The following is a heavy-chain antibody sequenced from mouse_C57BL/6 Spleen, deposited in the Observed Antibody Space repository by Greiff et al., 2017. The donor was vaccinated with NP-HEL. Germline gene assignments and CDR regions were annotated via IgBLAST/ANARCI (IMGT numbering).Heavy chain of an antibody. Sequence: EVQRVESGPGLVKPSQSLSLTCSVTGYSITSGYYWNWIRQFPGNKLEWMGYISYDGSNNYNPSLKNRISITRDTSKNQFFLKLNSVNTEDTATYYCARDYYYGSSLSAWFAYWGQGTLVTVSA. CDR2: ISYDGSN. CDR3: ARDYYYGSSLSAWFAY. CDR1: GYSITSGYY. J-gene: IGHJ3*01. D-gene: IGHD1-1*01. V-gene: IGHV3-6*01.